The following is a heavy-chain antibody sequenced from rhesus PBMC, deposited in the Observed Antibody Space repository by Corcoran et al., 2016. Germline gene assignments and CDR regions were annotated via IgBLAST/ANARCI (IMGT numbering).Heavy chain of an antibody. D-gene: IGHD6-31*01. Sequence: QVQLQESGPGLVKPSETLSLTCTVSGASISSDWWSWVRQPPGKGLEGSGEINGNTGNTNYTPSLESRVTMSKDASKKQFSLKLTSVTAADTAGYHCTREKAASIDYWGQGVLVTASS. CDR1: GASISSDW. CDR3: TREKAASIDY. V-gene: IGHV4-80*01. CDR2: INGNTGNT. J-gene: IGHJ4*01.